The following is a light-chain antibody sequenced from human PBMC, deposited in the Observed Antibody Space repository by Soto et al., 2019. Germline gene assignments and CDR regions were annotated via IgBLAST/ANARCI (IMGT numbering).Light chain of an antibody. J-gene: IGKJ1*01. V-gene: IGKV1-5*01. Sequence: DIQMTQSPSTLSASVGDRVTITCRASQSISSWLAWYQQKPGKAPKLLIYDASNLESGVPSRFSGSGSGIEFTLTISSLQPDDFATYYCQQYNSCLFGQGTKVEIK. CDR1: QSISSW. CDR3: QQYNSCL. CDR2: DAS.